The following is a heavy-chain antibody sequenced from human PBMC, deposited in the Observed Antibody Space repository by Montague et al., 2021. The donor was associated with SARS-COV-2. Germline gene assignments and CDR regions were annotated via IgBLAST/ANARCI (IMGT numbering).Heavy chain of an antibody. CDR2: IYYSGST. V-gene: IGHV4-39*01. Sequence: SETLSLTCTVSGGSISSSSYYWCWSRQPPGKGLEWIESIYYSGSTYYNQSLKSRVTISVDTSKNQSSLKLSSLTAADTAVEYCARHERQWLRLYPYYFDYWGQGTLVTVSS. D-gene: IGHD5-12*01. CDR3: ARHERQWLRLYPYYFDY. J-gene: IGHJ4*02. CDR1: GGSISSSSYY.